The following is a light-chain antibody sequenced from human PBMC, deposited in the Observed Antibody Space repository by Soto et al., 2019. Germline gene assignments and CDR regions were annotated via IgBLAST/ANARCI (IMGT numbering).Light chain of an antibody. CDR3: QHYGSSPLT. CDR2: GAS. J-gene: IGKJ4*01. Sequence: VVLTQSPGNLSLSPGEGATLSCRASQIVSASHLAWYQQKPGQAPRLLLYGASTRATDIPDRFSGSGSGTDFTLTISRVEPEDFAVFYCQHYGSSPLTFGGGTKVDI. CDR1: QIVSASH. V-gene: IGKV3-20*01.